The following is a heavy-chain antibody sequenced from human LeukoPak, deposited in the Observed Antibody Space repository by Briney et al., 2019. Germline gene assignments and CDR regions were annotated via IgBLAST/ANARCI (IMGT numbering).Heavy chain of an antibody. Sequence: SETLSLTCTVSGASVSSASYWTWIRQPPGKGVEWIAHIYNGVNTNYNPSLKSRVTISVDTSKNQFSLRLNSVTAADTAVYYCARERQQLVGPVDYWGQGTLVTVSS. D-gene: IGHD6-13*01. V-gene: IGHV4-61*01. J-gene: IGHJ4*02. CDR3: ARERQQLVGPVDY. CDR2: IYNGVNT. CDR1: GASVSSASY.